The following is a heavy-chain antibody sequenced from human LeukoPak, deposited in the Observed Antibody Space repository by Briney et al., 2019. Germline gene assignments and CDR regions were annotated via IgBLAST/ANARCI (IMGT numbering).Heavy chain of an antibody. V-gene: IGHV1-2*02. CDR2: INANSGGT. CDR1: GYTFTGYY. Sequence: ASVKVSCTASGYTFTGYYMDWVRQAPGQGLEWVGWINANSGGTNYAQKFQGRVTMTRDTSSSTAYMELSRLRADDTAVYYWSRARYGSGSLNDYWGQGTLVPLSS. J-gene: IGHJ4*02. D-gene: IGHD3-10*01. CDR3: SRARYGSGSLNDY.